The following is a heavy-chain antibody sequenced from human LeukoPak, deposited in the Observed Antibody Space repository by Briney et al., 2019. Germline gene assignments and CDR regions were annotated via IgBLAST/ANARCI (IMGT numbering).Heavy chain of an antibody. CDR2: IKSKTDDGTT. CDR1: GFTFSNAW. Sequence: GGSLRLSCAASGFTFSNAWMSWVRQAPGKGLEWVGRIKSKTDDGTTDYAAPVKGRFTISRDDSKNTLYLQMNSLKTEDTAVYYCTTDDYVWGSYRSYWGQGTLVTVSS. V-gene: IGHV3-15*01. CDR3: TTDDYVWGSYRSY. D-gene: IGHD3-16*02. J-gene: IGHJ4*02.